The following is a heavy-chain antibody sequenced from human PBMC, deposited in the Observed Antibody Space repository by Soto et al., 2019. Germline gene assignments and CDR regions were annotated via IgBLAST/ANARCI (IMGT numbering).Heavy chain of an antibody. CDR2: ISGSGGST. V-gene: IGHV3-23*01. CDR3: AKDAIAVAGNFDY. CDR1: GVTFSSYA. J-gene: IGHJ4*02. Sequence: EVQLLESGGGLVQPGGSLRLSCAASGVTFSSYAISWVRQAPGMGLEWVSAISGSGGSTYYADSVKGRFTISRDNSQNTLSRQTNSLRAEDTPGYYCAKDAIAVAGNFDYWGQGPLVTVSS. D-gene: IGHD6-19*01.